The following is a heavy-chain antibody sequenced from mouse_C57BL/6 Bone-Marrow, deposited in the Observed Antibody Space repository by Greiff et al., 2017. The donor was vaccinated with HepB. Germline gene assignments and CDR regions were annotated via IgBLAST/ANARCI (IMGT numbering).Heavy chain of an antibody. J-gene: IGHJ3*01. CDR1: GFTFSSYA. CDR3: TRDYYGCSPAWFAY. Sequence: EVKVVESGEGLVKPGGSLKLSCAASGFTFSSYAMSWVRQTPEKRLEWVAYISSGGDYIYYADTVKGRFTISRDNARNTLYLQMSSLKSEDTAMYYCTRDYYGCSPAWFAYWGQGTLVTVSA. D-gene: IGHD1-1*01. CDR2: ISSGGDYI. V-gene: IGHV5-9-1*02.